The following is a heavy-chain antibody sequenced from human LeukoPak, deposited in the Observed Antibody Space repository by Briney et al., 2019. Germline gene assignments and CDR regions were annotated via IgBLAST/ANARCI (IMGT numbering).Heavy chain of an antibody. CDR3: ARYYYDSSGYPYYFDY. V-gene: IGHV3-53*01. J-gene: IGHJ4*02. D-gene: IGHD3-22*01. Sequence: GGSLRLSCAASGFIVSSNDMSWVRQAPGKGLEWVSVIYSGGSTYYADSVKGRFTISRDNSKNTVYLQMNSLRADDTAVYYCARYYYDSSGYPYYFDYRGQGTLVTVSS. CDR2: IYSGGST. CDR1: GFIVSSND.